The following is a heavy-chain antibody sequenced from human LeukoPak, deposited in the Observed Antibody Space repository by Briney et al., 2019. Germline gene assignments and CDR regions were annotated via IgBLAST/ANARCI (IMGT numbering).Heavy chain of an antibody. V-gene: IGHV4-39*01. D-gene: IGHD6-6*01. Sequence: SETLSLTCTVSGGSISSSSYYWGWIRQPPGKGLEWIGSIYYSGSTYYNPSLKSRVTISVDTSKNQFSLKLSSVTAADTAVYYCASFEYSSSSVHWGQGTLATVSS. CDR2: IYYSGST. CDR3: ASFEYSSSSVH. CDR1: GGSISSSSYY. J-gene: IGHJ4*02.